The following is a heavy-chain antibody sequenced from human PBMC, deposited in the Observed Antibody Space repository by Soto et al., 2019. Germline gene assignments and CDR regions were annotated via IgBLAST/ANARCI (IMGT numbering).Heavy chain of an antibody. CDR2: IKSKTDGGTT. D-gene: IGHD2-2*03. CDR3: TTVMDRRGYGMDV. J-gene: IGHJ6*02. V-gene: IGHV3-15*07. Sequence: PSETLSLTCAVSGGSISSGGSSWTWIRQPPGKGLEWVGRIKSKTDGGTTDDAAPVKGRFTISRDDSKSTLYLQMNSLKSEDTAVYYCTTVMDRRGYGMDVWGQGTTVTVSS. CDR1: GGSISSGGSS.